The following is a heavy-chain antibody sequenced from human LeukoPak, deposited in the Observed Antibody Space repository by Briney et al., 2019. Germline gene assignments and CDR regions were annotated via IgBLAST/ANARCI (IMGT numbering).Heavy chain of an antibody. Sequence: PGGSLRLSCAASGFSFSIYWMSCVRQAPGKGLEWVGNIKEDGSEKYYVDAVKGRFTISRDNAKNSLYLQMKSLRAEDTAVYYCARPAYPRHDSSGYYLEWGQGTLVTVSS. V-gene: IGHV3-7*01. CDR1: GFSFSIYW. D-gene: IGHD3-22*01. J-gene: IGHJ4*02. CDR3: ARPAYPRHDSSGYYLE. CDR2: IKEDGSEK.